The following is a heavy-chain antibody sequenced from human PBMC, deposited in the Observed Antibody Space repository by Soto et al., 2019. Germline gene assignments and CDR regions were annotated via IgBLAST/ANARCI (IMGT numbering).Heavy chain of an antibody. Sequence: EVQLVESGGGLVQPGGSLRLSSAASEFTFNNYWMHWVRQVPGKGLEWVSRINTDGSTTNYADSVMGRFTISRDKADYTAYLQMNSLRAEDSAVYYCVRGIYLKSGLEVWGQGATVTVSS. CDR3: VRGIYLKSGLEV. J-gene: IGHJ6*02. V-gene: IGHV3-74*01. D-gene: IGHD3-16*02. CDR2: INTDGSTT. CDR1: EFTFNNYW.